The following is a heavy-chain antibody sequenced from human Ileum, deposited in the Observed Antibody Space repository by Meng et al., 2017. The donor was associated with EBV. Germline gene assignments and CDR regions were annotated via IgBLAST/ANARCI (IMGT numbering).Heavy chain of an antibody. J-gene: IGHJ5*02. D-gene: IGHD2-2*01. CDR2: ISAYNGNT. CDR3: ARARLGGYCSSTSCADNWFDP. CDR1: GYTFTSYG. V-gene: IGHV1-18*01. Sequence: QVQLVQSGAEVKKPGASVKVSCKAYGYTFTSYGISWVRQAPGQGLEWMGWISAYNGNTNYAQKLQGRVTMTTDTSTSTAYMELRSLRSDDTAVYYCARARLGGYCSSTSCADNWFDPWGQGTLGTVAS.